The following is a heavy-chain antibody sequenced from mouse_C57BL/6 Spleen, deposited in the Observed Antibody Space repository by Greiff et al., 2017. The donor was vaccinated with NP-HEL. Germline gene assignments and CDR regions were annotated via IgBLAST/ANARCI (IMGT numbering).Heavy chain of an antibody. V-gene: IGHV14-2*01. J-gene: IGHJ2*01. Sequence: EVQLQQSGAELVKPGASVKLSCTASGFNIKDYYMHWVKQRTEQGLEWIGRIDPEDGETKYATKFQGKATITADTSSNTAYLQLSSLTSEDTAVYYCARDYYGSSFYWGQGTTLTVSS. CDR1: GFNIKDYY. D-gene: IGHD1-1*01. CDR3: ARDYYGSSFY. CDR2: IDPEDGET.